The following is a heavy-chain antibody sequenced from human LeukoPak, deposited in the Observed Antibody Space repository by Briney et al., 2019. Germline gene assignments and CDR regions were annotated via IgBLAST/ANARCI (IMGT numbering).Heavy chain of an antibody. CDR3: ISSSPNFDY. V-gene: IGHV3-74*01. CDR1: GFTFSNYW. J-gene: IGHJ4*02. CDR2: INSDGSDT. Sequence: GGSLRLSCAASGFTFSNYWMHWVRQAPGKGLVWVSRINSDGSDTRYADSVKGRFTISRDNAKNTLYLQMNSLRVEDTPVYYCISSSPNFDYWGQGTLVTVSS.